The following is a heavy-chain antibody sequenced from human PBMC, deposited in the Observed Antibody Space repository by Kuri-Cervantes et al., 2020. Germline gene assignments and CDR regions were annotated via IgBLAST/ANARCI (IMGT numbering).Heavy chain of an antibody. CDR2: IYCSGRT. V-gene: IGHV4-39*01. D-gene: IGHD3-22*01. J-gene: IGHJ3*02. Sequence: SETLSLTCTVSGGSISSDSYYWGWIRQPPGKGLEWIGSIYCSGRTYYNSSLKSRVTISVDTSKNQFSLKLSSVTAADTAVYYCARPYYDSSGYSGDDAFDIWGQGTMVTVSS. CDR3: ARPYYDSSGYSGDDAFDI. CDR1: GGSISSDSYY.